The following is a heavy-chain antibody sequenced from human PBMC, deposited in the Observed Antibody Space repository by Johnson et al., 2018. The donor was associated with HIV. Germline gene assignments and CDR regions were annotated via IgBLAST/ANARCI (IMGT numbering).Heavy chain of an antibody. CDR3: SRAVTMIGVIIQGYAFDI. CDR1: GFTFSSYA. CDR2: IYSGGST. D-gene: IGHD3-22*01. Sequence: VQLVESGGGVVQPGRSLRLSCAASGFTFSSYAMHWVRQAPGKGLEWVSVIYSGGSTYYADSVKGRFTISRDNSENTLDLQMNSLRAEDTAVYYCSRAVTMIGVIIQGYAFDIWGQGTMVTVSS. V-gene: IGHV3-NL1*01. J-gene: IGHJ3*02.